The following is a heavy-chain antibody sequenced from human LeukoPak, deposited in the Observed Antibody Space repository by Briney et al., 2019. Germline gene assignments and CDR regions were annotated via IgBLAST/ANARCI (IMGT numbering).Heavy chain of an antibody. V-gene: IGHV4-39*01. CDR2: IYYSGCT. Sequence: SETLSLTCTVSGGSISSSSYYWGWIRQPPGKGLEWIGSIYYSGCTYYNPSLKSRVTISVDTSKNQFSLKLSSVTAADTAVYYCARPGIAAASWFDPWGQGTLVTVSS. D-gene: IGHD6-13*01. J-gene: IGHJ5*02. CDR3: ARPGIAAASWFDP. CDR1: GGSISSSSYY.